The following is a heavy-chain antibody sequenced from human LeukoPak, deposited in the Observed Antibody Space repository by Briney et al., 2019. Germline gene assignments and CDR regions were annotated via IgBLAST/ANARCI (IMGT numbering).Heavy chain of an antibody. CDR1: GYTFTSYY. D-gene: IGHD2-15*01. CDR2: ISPSGGSK. V-gene: IGHV1-46*01. Sequence: ASVKVSCKASGYTFTSYYMHWVRQAPGQGLEWMGLISPSGGSKYYAQKFKGRVTMSRDNSTSTVYMELSSLRAEDTAVYYCSRDQYGSVRGGFDYWGQGTLVTVSS. CDR3: SRDQYGSVRGGFDY. J-gene: IGHJ4*02.